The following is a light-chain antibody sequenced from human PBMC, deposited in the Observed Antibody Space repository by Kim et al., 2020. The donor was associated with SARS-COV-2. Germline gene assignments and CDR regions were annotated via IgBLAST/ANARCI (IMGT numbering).Light chain of an antibody. CDR3: QETYIALT. CDR2: AAS. Sequence: DIQMTQSPSSLSASVGDRVTITCRASQSISTYLNWYQQKPGKAPKLLIYAASSLQSGVPSRFTGSGSGTDFTLTISSLQPEDFATYYCQETYIALTFGEGTKAEIK. J-gene: IGKJ4*01. V-gene: IGKV1-39*01. CDR1: QSISTY.